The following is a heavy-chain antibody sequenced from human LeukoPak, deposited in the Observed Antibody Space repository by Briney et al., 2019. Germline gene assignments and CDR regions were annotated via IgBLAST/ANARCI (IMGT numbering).Heavy chain of an antibody. Sequence: SETLSLTCTVSGGSISSSSYYWGWIRQPPGKGLEWIGSIYYSGSTYHNPSLKSRVTISVDTSKNQFSLKLSSVTAADTAVYYCARRGRMGATGYFDYWGQGTLVTVSS. D-gene: IGHD1-26*01. CDR3: ARRGRMGATGYFDY. J-gene: IGHJ4*02. CDR1: GGSISSSSYY. CDR2: IYYSGST. V-gene: IGHV4-39*01.